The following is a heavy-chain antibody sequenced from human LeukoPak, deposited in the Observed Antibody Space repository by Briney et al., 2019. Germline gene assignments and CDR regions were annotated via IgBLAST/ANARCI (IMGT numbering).Heavy chain of an antibody. CDR2: IYYSGST. V-gene: IGHV4-30-4*01. D-gene: IGHD3-10*01. CDR1: GGSISSGDCY. CDR3: ARGTLWFGENFNWFDP. J-gene: IGHJ5*02. Sequence: PSQTLSLTCTVSGGSISSGDCYWSWIRQPPGKGLEWIGYIYYSGSTYYNPSLKSRVTISVDTSKNQFSLKLSSVTAADTAVYYCARGTLWFGENFNWFDPWGQGTLVTVSS.